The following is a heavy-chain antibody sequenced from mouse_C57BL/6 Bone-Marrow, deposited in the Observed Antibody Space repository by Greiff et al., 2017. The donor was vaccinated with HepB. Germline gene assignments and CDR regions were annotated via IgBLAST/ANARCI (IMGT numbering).Heavy chain of an antibody. CDR1: GYTFTDYY. CDR3: ARWLYYYASSPYYFDY. D-gene: IGHD1-1*01. V-gene: IGHV1-75*01. Sequence: QVQLQQSGPELVKPGASVKISCKASGYTFTDYYINWVKQRPGQGLEWIGWIFPGSGSTYYNEKFKGKATLTVDKSSSTAYMLLSSLTSEDSAVYFCARWLYYYASSPYYFDYRGHGTTLTVSS. J-gene: IGHJ2*01. CDR2: IFPGSGST.